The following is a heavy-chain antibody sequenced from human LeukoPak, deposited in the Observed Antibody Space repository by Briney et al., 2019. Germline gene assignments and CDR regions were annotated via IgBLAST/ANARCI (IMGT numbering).Heavy chain of an antibody. D-gene: IGHD6-13*01. Sequence: GGSLRLSCAASGFTFSNYAMSWVRQAPGKGLEWVSSISGSGGSTYYADSVRARFTISRDKSKNTLYLQMNSLRAEDTAVYYCASQYSSSWSFDYWGRGTLVTVSS. CDR2: ISGSGGST. CDR3: ASQYSSSWSFDY. V-gene: IGHV3-23*01. CDR1: GFTFSNYA. J-gene: IGHJ4*02.